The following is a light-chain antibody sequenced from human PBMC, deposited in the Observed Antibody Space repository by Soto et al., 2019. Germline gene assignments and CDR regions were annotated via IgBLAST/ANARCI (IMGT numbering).Light chain of an antibody. CDR2: DAS. CDR1: QSVLTW. J-gene: IGKJ2*01. V-gene: IGKV1-5*01. CDR3: QQYNGFSNT. Sequence: DIPMTQSPSTLSAAVGDRVTITCRASQSVLTWLAWYQQKPGKAPQLLIYDASKLESGVPSRFSGSGSGTEFTLTISSLLPDDFATYYCQQYNGFSNTFGQGTKLEI.